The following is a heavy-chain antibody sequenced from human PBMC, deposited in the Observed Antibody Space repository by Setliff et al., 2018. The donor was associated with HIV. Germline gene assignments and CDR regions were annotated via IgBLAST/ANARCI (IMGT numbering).Heavy chain of an antibody. CDR2: IYYSGST. CDR3: ARITMVRGVYYGMDV. Sequence: SETLSLTCTVSGGSISSNSYYWGWFRQPPGKGLEWIGSIYYSGSTYYTPSLKSRVTISVDTSQNQFSLKLNSVTAADAAVYYCARITMVRGVYYGMDVWGQGTTVTVSS. CDR1: GGSISSNSYY. J-gene: IGHJ6*02. V-gene: IGHV4-39*01. D-gene: IGHD3-10*01.